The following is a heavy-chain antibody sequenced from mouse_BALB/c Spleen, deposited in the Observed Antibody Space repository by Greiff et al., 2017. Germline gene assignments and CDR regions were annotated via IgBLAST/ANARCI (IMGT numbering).Heavy chain of an antibody. CDR1: GDSITSGY. J-gene: IGHJ4*01. CDR3: ARWLLRYYAMDY. D-gene: IGHD1-1*01. V-gene: IGHV3-8*02. Sequence: EVQLVESGPSLVKPSQTLSLTCSVTGDSITSGYWNWIRKFPGNKLEYMGYISYSGSTYYNPSLKSRISITRDTSKNQYYLQLNSVTTVDTATYYCARWLLRYYAMDYWGQGTSVTVSS. CDR2: ISYSGST.